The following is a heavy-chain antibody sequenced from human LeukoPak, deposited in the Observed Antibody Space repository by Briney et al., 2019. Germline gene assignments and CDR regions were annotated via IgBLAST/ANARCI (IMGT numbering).Heavy chain of an antibody. J-gene: IGHJ4*02. Sequence: GGYLRLSCAASGLTFDDYAVHWVRQAPGKGLEWVFLISWDGGSTYYADSVKGRFTISRDNSKDSLYLQMNSLRAEDTALYYCAKDSIMIAFGGGKAGGYFDYWGQGTLVTVSS. V-gene: IGHV3-43D*03. D-gene: IGHD3-16*01. CDR1: GLTFDDYA. CDR3: AKDSIMIAFGGGKAGGYFDY. CDR2: ISWDGGST.